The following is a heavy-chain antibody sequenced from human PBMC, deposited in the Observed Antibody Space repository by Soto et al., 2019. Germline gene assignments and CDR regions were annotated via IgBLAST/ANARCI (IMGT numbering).Heavy chain of an antibody. CDR1: GGSMSEYF. D-gene: IGHD3-10*01. V-gene: IGHV4-59*01. CDR3: ARDAYDGSGSPYPAY. J-gene: IGHJ4*02. Sequence: PSETLSLTCSVSGGSMSEYFWSWIRQSPGKGLEWIGYIYYLGSTDYNPSLKSRVTISVDTSKRQFSLRLTSVTAADTAVYYCARDAYDGSGSPYPAYWGPGTPVTVSS. CDR2: IYYLGST.